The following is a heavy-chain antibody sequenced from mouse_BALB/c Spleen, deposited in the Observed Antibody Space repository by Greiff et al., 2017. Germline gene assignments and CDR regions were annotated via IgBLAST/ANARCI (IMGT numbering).Heavy chain of an antibody. Sequence: QVQLQQSGAELARPGASVKLSCKASGYTFTSYWMHWVKQRPGQGLEWIGAIYPGDGDTRYTQKFKGKATLTADKSSSTAYMQLSSLASEDSAVYYCARTCYRDAMDYWGQGTSVTVSS. CDR3: ARTCYRDAMDY. D-gene: IGHD2-12*01. V-gene: IGHV1-87*01. CDR2: IYPGDGDT. J-gene: IGHJ4*01. CDR1: GYTFTSYW.